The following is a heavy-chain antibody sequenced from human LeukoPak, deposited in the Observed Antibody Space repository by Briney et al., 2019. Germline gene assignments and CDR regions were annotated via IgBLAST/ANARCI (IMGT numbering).Heavy chain of an antibody. V-gene: IGHV3-30*02. CDR2: IRSDGSNK. D-gene: IGHD5-24*01. CDR3: AERPRGFFDI. Sequence: GGSLRLSCAASGFTFSSYAMHWVRQAPGKGLEWVAFIRSDGSNKYYADSVKGRFTISRDNAKNSLYLQMNSLRAEDTAVYYCAERPRGFFDIWGQGTMVTVSS. J-gene: IGHJ3*02. CDR1: GFTFSSYA.